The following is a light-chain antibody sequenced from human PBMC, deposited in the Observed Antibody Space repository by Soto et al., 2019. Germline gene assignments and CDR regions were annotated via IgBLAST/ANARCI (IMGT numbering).Light chain of an antibody. CDR2: DAF. V-gene: IGKV1-5*01. Sequence: DIQMTQSPSSLSASVGDRVTITCRASQSIRSWLAWYQQKPGKAPHLLIYDAFSLESGVPSRFSGSRSGTEFTLTISSLQPDDSAIYYCQQYKDFWTFGQGTKVDIK. CDR1: QSIRSW. J-gene: IGKJ1*01. CDR3: QQYKDFWT.